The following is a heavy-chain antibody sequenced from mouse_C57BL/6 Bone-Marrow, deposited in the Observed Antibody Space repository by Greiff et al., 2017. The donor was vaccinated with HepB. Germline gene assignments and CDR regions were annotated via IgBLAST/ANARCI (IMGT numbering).Heavy chain of an antibody. CDR1: GYTFTSYW. D-gene: IGHD4-1*01. CDR3: AKLTGTLFDY. Sequence: VQLQQPGAELVMPGASVKLSCKASGYTFTSYWMHWVKQRPGQGLEWIGEIDPSDSYTNYNQKFKGKSTLTVDKSSSTAYMQLSSLTSEDSAVYYCAKLTGTLFDYWGQGTTLTVSS. CDR2: IDPSDSYT. V-gene: IGHV1-69*01. J-gene: IGHJ2*01.